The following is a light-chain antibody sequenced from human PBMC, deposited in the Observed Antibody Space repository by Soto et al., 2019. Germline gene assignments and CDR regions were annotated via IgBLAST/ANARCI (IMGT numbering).Light chain of an antibody. CDR1: QGISSY. V-gene: IGKV1-9*01. CDR3: QQLNSSPLT. Sequence: DIQLTQSPSFLSASVGDIVTITCRASQGISSYLSWYQQKPGKAPKVLIYAASTLQTGVPSRFRGSGSGTDFTLTISSLKPEDFAAYYCQQLNSSPLTFGGGTKVDIK. CDR2: AAS. J-gene: IGKJ4*01.